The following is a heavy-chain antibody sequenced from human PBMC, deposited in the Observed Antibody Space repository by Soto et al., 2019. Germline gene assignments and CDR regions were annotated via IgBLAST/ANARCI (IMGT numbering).Heavy chain of an antibody. D-gene: IGHD3-16*01. Sequence: EVQLLESGGGLVQPGGSLRLSCAASGFTFSSYAMSWVRQAPGKGLEWVSAISGSGGSTYYADSVKGRFTISRDNTKNTLYLQMDSLRAEDTDVYYCATVNLGGLGYYYYYYGMDVWGQGTTVTVSS. V-gene: IGHV3-23*01. CDR3: ATVNLGGLGYYYYYYGMDV. CDR1: GFTFSSYA. CDR2: ISGSGGST. J-gene: IGHJ6*02.